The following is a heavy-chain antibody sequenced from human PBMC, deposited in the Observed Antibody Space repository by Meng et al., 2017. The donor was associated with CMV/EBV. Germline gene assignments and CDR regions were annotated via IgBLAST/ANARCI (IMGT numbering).Heavy chain of an antibody. CDR3: ARGLREFYYYYGMDV. V-gene: IGHV3-48*03. CDR2: ISSSGSTI. J-gene: IGHJ6*02. D-gene: IGHD3-10*01. Sequence: GGSLRLSCAASGFTFSSYEMNWVRQAPGKGLEWVSYISSSGSTIYYADSVKGRFTISRDNAKNSLYLQMNSLRAEDTAVYYCARGLREFYYYYGMDVWGQGTTVTVSS. CDR1: GFTFSSYE.